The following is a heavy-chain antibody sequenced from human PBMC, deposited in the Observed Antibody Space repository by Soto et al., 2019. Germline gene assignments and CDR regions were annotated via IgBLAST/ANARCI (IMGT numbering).Heavy chain of an antibody. V-gene: IGHV2-26*01. D-gene: IGHD3-22*01. Sequence: QVTLKESGPVLVKPTETLTLTCTVSGFSLSNARMGVSWIRQPPGKALEWLAHIFSNDEKSYSTSLKSRLTSSKDTSKSQVVLTMTNMDPVGTATYYCARMGGGGFYDSSGRGYFDYWGQGTLVTVSS. CDR1: GFSLSNARMG. J-gene: IGHJ4*02. CDR2: IFSNDEK. CDR3: ARMGGGGFYDSSGRGYFDY.